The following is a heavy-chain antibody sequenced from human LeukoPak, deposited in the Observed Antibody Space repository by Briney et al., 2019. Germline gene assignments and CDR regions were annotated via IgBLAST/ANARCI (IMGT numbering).Heavy chain of an antibody. D-gene: IGHD4-17*01. V-gene: IGHV1-69*13. Sequence: SVKLSCKASGGTFSSYAISWVRQAPGQGLEWMGGIIPIFGTANYAQKFQGRVTITADESTSTAYMELSSLRSEDTAVYYCAVMTTVTLGNYWGQGTLVTVSS. CDR2: IIPIFGTA. CDR1: GGTFSSYA. J-gene: IGHJ4*02. CDR3: AVMTTVTLGNY.